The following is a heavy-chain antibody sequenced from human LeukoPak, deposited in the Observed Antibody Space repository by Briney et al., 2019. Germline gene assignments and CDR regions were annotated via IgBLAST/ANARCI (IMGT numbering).Heavy chain of an antibody. J-gene: IGHJ4*02. CDR1: GFTFSSYG. CDR3: AKMDAPGITIFGVGSFDY. Sequence: GGSLRLSCAVSGFTFSSYGMHWVRQAPGKGLEWVAFIRYDGSNKYYADSVKGRFTISRDNSKNTLYLQMNSLRAEDTAVYYCAKMDAPGITIFGVGSFDYWGQGTLVTVSS. D-gene: IGHD3-3*01. V-gene: IGHV3-30*02. CDR2: IRYDGSNK.